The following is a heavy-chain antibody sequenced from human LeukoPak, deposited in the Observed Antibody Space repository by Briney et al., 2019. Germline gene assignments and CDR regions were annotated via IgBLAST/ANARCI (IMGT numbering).Heavy chain of an antibody. V-gene: IGHV4-39*07. J-gene: IGHJ4*02. Sequence: SETLSLTCTVSGASITSSSYYWGWIRQPPGKGLEWIGSIYSSGSTYYNPSLKSRVTISIDTSKKQLSLNLSSVTAADTAVNYCARGFIGATGFDYWGQGTLVTVSS. CDR2: IYSSGST. CDR3: ARGFIGATGFDY. CDR1: GASITSSSYY. D-gene: IGHD2-15*01.